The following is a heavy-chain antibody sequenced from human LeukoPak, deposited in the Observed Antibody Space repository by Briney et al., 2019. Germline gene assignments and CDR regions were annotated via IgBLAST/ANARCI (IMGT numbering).Heavy chain of an antibody. J-gene: IGHJ4*02. CDR1: GFTFSSYA. Sequence: PGGSLRLSCAASGFTFSSYAMSWVRQAPGKGLEWVSAISGSGGSTYYADSVKGRFTISRDNSKNTLYLQMNSLGAEDTAVYYCANEYEYGDYFDYWGQGTLVTVSS. D-gene: IGHD4-17*01. CDR3: ANEYEYGDYFDY. CDR2: ISGSGGST. V-gene: IGHV3-23*01.